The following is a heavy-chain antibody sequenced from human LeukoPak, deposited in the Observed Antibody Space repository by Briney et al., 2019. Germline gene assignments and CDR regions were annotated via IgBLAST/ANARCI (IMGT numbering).Heavy chain of an antibody. CDR1: GYSFTSYW. V-gene: IGHV5-51*01. D-gene: IGHD1-26*01. Sequence: GESLKISCKGSGYSFTSYWIGWVRQMPGKGLEWMGIIYPGDSDTRYSPSFQGQVTISADKSISTAYLQWSSLRSEDTAVYYCARSGSYPDYYYYYMDVWGKGTTVTISS. J-gene: IGHJ6*03. CDR2: IYPGDSDT. CDR3: ARSGSYPDYYYYYMDV.